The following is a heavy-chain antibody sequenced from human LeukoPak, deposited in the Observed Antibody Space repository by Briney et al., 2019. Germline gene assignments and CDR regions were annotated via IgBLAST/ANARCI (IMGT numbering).Heavy chain of an antibody. J-gene: IGHJ4*02. V-gene: IGHV3-23*01. CDR2: ISGPGTT. CDR1: GFTFSSYA. Sequence: GGSLRLSCAASGFTFSSYAMSWVRQAPGKGLEWVSAISGPGTTFYADIVKGRFSVSRDISKNTLSLEMNSLRADDTAVYYCVKESPYPVGGTSRIDYFDNWGQGTLVTVSS. D-gene: IGHD1-26*01. CDR3: VKESPYPVGGTSRIDYFDN.